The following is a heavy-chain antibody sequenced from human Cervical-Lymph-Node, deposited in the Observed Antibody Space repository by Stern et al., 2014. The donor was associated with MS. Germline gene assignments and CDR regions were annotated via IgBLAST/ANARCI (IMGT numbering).Heavy chain of an antibody. CDR1: GFTFSDYY. CDR2: ISSSGSTI. J-gene: IGHJ4*02. Sequence: VQLVESGGGLVKPGGSLRLSCAASGFTFSDYYMRWILQSPGQGLEWGSYISSSGSTIYYADSVKGRFAISSANANTSLYLQMNSLRAEDTAVYYCAREGTSSIAAGLDYWGQGTLVTVSS. CDR3: AREGTSSIAAGLDY. V-gene: IGHV3-11*01. D-gene: IGHD6-6*01.